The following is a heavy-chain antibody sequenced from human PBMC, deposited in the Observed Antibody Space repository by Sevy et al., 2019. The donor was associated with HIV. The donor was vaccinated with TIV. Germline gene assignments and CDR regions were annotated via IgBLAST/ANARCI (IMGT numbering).Heavy chain of an antibody. J-gene: IGHJ4*02. CDR2: INPDSGGQ. Sequence: ASVKLSCKASGYTFTGYYMHWMRQAPGQGLEWMGWINPDSGGQTYAPKFQGRVTLTRDTSISTAYMDLSRLKSDDTAVYYCVRDDRDGYFEYWGQGTLVTVSS. CDR3: VRDDRDGYFEY. V-gene: IGHV1-2*02. CDR1: GYTFTGYY.